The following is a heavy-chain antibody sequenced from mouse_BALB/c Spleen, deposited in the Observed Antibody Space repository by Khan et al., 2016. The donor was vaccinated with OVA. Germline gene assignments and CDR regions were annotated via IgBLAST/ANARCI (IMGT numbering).Heavy chain of an antibody. D-gene: IGHD2-2*01. V-gene: IGHV1S135*01. CDR3: TRHGSVAWFTY. CDR2: IDPFSGGA. CDR1: GYSFTSYY. J-gene: IGHJ3*01. Sequence: EVQLQESGPELMKPGSSVKISCKASGYSFTSYYIHWVMQSPGKSLEWIGYIDPFSGGATYNQKFKGKATLTVDKSSSTAYIHLSNLTSEDSAVYVYTRHGSVAWFTYWGQGTLVTVSA.